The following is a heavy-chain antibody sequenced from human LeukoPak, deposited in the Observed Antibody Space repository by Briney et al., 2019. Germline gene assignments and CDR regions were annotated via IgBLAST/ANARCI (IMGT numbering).Heavy chain of an antibody. Sequence: GGSLRLSCAASGFTFSYYGMSWVRQAPGKGLEWVSAIGGGGHDTFYADSVGGRFTISRDNSKNTLYLQMSSLRPEDTAVYFCAKFRPLTSVAGTIFHYWGQRTLVTVSS. V-gene: IGHV3-23*01. D-gene: IGHD6-19*01. CDR1: GFTFSYYG. CDR3: AKFRPLTSVAGTIFHY. J-gene: IGHJ4*02. CDR2: IGGGGHDT.